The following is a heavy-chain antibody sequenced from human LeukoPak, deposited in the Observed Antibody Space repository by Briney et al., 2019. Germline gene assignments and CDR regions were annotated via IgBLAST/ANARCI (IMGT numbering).Heavy chain of an antibody. D-gene: IGHD3-22*01. V-gene: IGHV3-21*01. CDR1: GFPLSSRS. J-gene: IGHJ4*02. CDR3: ARDVGSDSSGGYYHYFDD. CDR2: ISSSSYM. Sequence: TGGSLRLSCVASGFPLSSRSMNWVRQAPGKGLEWVSSISSSSYMYYAESVKGRFTISRDNAKNSLYLQMNSLRVEDTAVYYCARDVGSDSSGGYYHYFDDWGQGTLVTVSS.